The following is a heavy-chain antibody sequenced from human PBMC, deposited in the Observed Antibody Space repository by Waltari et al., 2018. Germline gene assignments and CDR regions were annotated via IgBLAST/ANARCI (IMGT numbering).Heavy chain of an antibody. D-gene: IGHD3-3*01. CDR1: GYTFTDYY. V-gene: IGHV1-2*02. CDR2: VNPGSGGT. J-gene: IGHJ4*02. Sequence: QVQLVQSGAEVKKPGASVKVSCKASGYTFTDYYMHWVRQAPGQGLEWMGWVNPGSGGTNYAQKFQGRVTMTSDTSISTAYMELSSLNFDDTAIFYCARASTMNDFWSGYYARWGQGTLVTVSS. CDR3: ARASTMNDFWSGYYAR.